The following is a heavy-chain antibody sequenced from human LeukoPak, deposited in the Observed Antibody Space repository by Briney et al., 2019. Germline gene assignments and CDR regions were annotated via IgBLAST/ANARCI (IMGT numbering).Heavy chain of an antibody. CDR3: ARAPIRIQLVGYYYYYMDV. Sequence: ASVKVSCXASGYTFTSYYMHWVRQAHGQGLERMGIINPSGGSTSCAQKFQDRVTMTRDTSTSTVYMELSSLRSEDKAVYYCARAPIRIQLVGYYYYYMDVWGKVTTVTVSS. CDR1: GYTFTSYY. J-gene: IGHJ6*03. CDR2: INPSGGST. D-gene: IGHD1-1*01. V-gene: IGHV1-46*01.